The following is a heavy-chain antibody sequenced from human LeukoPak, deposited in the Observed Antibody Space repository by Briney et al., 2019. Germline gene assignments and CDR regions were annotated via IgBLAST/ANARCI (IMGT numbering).Heavy chain of an antibody. CDR1: GFTFSDHY. J-gene: IGHJ4*02. D-gene: IGHD2-2*01. V-gene: IGHV3-43*02. CDR2: ISGDGGST. Sequence: GGSLRLSCAASGFTFSDHYIDWVRQAPGKGLEWVSLISGDGGSTYYADSVKGRFTISRDNSKNSLYLQMNSLRTEDTALYYCAKDIVRDCSSTSCYAVYWGQGTLVTVSS. CDR3: AKDIVRDCSSTSCYAVY.